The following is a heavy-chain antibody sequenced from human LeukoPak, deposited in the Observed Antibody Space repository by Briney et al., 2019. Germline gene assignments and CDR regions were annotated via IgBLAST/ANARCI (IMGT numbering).Heavy chain of an antibody. CDR2: INTNTGNP. CDR1: GYTFTSYA. V-gene: IGHV7-4-1*02. J-gene: IGHJ3*02. D-gene: IGHD3-10*01. CDR3: ASPQTLRYYYGSGSYDDAFDI. Sequence: ASVKVSCKASGYTFTSYAMNWVRQAPGQGLEWMGWINTNTGNPTYAQGFTGRFVFSLDTSVSTAYPQISSLKAEDTAVYYCASPQTLRYYYGSGSYDDAFDIWGQGTMVTVSS.